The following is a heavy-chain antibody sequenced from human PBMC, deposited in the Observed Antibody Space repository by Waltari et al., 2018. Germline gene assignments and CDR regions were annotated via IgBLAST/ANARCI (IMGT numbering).Heavy chain of an antibody. Sequence: QVQLVESGGGVVQPGRSLRLSCAASGFTFSSYGMPWVRQDPGKGLEWVAVISYDGSNKYYADSVKGRFTISRDNSKNTLYLQMNSLRAEDTAVYYCAKDGGNYYGSGSYYAWGQGTLVTVSS. CDR3: AKDGGNYYGSGSYYA. J-gene: IGHJ5*02. CDR1: GFTFSSYG. D-gene: IGHD3-10*01. V-gene: IGHV3-30*18. CDR2: ISYDGSNK.